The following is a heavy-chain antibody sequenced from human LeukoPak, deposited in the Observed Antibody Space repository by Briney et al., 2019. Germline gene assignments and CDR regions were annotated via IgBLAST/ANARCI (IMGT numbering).Heavy chain of an antibody. Sequence: GGSLRLSCAASGFTFSSYSMNWVHQAPGKGLEWVSSISSSSSYIYYADSVKGRFTISRDNAKNSLYLQMNSLRAEDTAVYYCARGLAEGPDYWGQGTLVTASS. CDR3: ARGLAEGPDY. D-gene: IGHD6-6*01. J-gene: IGHJ4*02. CDR1: GFTFSSYS. V-gene: IGHV3-21*01. CDR2: ISSSSSYI.